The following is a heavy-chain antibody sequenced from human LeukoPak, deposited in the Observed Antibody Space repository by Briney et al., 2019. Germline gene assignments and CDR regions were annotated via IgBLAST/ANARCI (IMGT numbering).Heavy chain of an antibody. CDR2: TYYRSKWYN. CDR3: ARGDGYSNTWYYFDY. V-gene: IGHV6-1*01. J-gene: IGHJ4*02. Sequence: SQTLSLTCAISGXSVSNNNSAWNWIRQSPSRGLEWLGRTYYRSKWYNDYAVSVKSRITINPDTSKNQFSLQLNSVTPEDTAVYYCARGDGYSNTWYYFDYWGQGTLVTVSS. D-gene: IGHD6-13*01. CDR1: GXSVSNNNSA.